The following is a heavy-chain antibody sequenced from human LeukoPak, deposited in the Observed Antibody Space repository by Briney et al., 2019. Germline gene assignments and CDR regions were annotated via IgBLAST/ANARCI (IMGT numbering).Heavy chain of an antibody. CDR3: ARGALAAAGNAFDY. D-gene: IGHD6-13*01. CDR2: ISYDGSNK. V-gene: IGHV3-30-3*01. CDR1: GFTFSSYA. Sequence: GGSLRLSCAASGFTFSSYAMHWVRQAPGKGLEWVAVISYDGSNKYYADSVKGRFTISRDNSKNTLYLQMNSLRAEDTAVYYCARGALAAAGNAFDYWGQGTLVTVSS. J-gene: IGHJ4*02.